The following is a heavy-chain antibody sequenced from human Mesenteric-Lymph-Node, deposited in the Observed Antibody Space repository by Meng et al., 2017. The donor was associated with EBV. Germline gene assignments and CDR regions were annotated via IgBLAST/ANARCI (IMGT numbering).Heavy chain of an antibody. D-gene: IGHD1-20*01. J-gene: IGHJ4*02. V-gene: IGHV4-61*01. Sequence: QGPLQESGPGLVKPSETLSLTCSVSGGSVSSGSYYWTWIRQPPGKGLEWIGYFYYTGSTSYNPSLKSRVTISVDTSKNQFSLRLSSVTAADTAVYYCARDSGITVTNSFDYWGQGTLVTVSS. CDR3: ARDSGITVTNSFDY. CDR1: GGSVSSGSYY. CDR2: FYYTGST.